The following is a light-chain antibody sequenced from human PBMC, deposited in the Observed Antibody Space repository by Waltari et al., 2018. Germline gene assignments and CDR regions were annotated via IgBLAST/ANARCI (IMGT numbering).Light chain of an antibody. V-gene: IGKV6-21*01. CDR1: QSISDR. Sequence: EIVLTQSPDFQSVTPKGKVTITCRASQSISDRLHWYQQKPGQSPHLLIKYASQSFSGDPSRFSGSGSGTDFTLTINSLEAEDAATYYCHHSSGLPYTFGQGTKLEIK. CDR3: HHSSGLPYT. CDR2: YAS. J-gene: IGKJ2*01.